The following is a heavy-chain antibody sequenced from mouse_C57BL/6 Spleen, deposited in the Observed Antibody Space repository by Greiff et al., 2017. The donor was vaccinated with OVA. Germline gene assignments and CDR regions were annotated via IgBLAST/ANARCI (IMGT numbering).Heavy chain of an antibody. V-gene: IGHV1-82*01. CDR3: ARSKDGSYYFDY. Sequence: QVQLQQSGPELVKPGASVKISCKASGYAFSSSWMNWVKQRPGKGLEWIGRIYPGDGDTNYNGKFKGKATLTADKSSSTAYMQLSSLTSEDSAVYFCARSKDGSYYFDYWGQGTTLTVSS. CDR2: IYPGDGDT. CDR1: GYAFSSSW. J-gene: IGHJ2*01. D-gene: IGHD2-3*01.